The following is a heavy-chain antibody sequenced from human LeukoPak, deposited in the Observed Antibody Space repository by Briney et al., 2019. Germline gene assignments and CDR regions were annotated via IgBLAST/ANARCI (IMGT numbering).Heavy chain of an antibody. V-gene: IGHV3-7*01. CDR3: ARDFSDY. CDR2: INQDGSVK. J-gene: IGHJ4*02. CDR1: GFTFSSYA. Sequence: GGSLRLSCAASGFTFSSYAMNWVRQAPGKGLEWVASINQDGSVKYYVDSVKGRFTISRDNAKNSLYLQMNSLRVEDTAVYNCARDFSDYWGQGTLVAVSS.